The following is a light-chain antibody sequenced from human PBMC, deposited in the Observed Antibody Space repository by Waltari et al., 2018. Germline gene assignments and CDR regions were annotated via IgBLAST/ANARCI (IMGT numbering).Light chain of an antibody. CDR2: FAS. J-gene: IGKJ1*01. CDR3: QQASRGPLT. Sequence: DIQMTQDPSSLPVSIGDRVTITCRASQSTGRYLSWYQQKSGRAPKLLISFASSLESGVPSRFSGTGSGTDFTLTINSLQPEDIGTYYCQQASRGPLTFGQGT. V-gene: IGKV1-39*01. CDR1: QSTGRY.